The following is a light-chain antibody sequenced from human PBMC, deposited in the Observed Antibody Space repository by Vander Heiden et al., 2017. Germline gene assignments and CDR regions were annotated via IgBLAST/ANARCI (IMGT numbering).Light chain of an antibody. V-gene: IGKV1-39*01. CDR2: GAS. Sequence: DIQLTQSPSPLSASVGDRVTITCRASQNNVKYLNWYQQKPGEAPNLLIYGASNVQSGAPSRFSGSGSGTDFTLTISSLRPEDFATYYCQQSYRSPYTFGPGTKLDIK. J-gene: IGKJ2*01. CDR3: QQSYRSPYT. CDR1: QNNVKY.